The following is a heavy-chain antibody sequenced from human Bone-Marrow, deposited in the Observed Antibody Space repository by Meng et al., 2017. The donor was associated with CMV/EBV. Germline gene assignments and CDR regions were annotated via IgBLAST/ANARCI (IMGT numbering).Heavy chain of an antibody. Sequence: ASVKVSCKASGYSFTNYYTHWVRLATGQGLEWMGWMNPNSGNTGYAQKFQGRVTMTRNTSISTAYMELSSLRSEDTAVYYCARGPYSNWDYWGQGTLVTVSS. CDR1: GYSFTNYY. D-gene: IGHD4-11*01. CDR3: ARGPYSNWDY. CDR2: MNPNSGNT. V-gene: IGHV1-8*02. J-gene: IGHJ4*02.